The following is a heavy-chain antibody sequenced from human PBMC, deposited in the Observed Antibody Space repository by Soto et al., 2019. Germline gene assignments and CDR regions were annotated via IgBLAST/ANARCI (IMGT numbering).Heavy chain of an antibody. CDR2: IIPIFGRP. J-gene: IGHJ4*02. D-gene: IGHD4-17*01. Sequence: QVQLVQSGTEVKKPGSSVKVSCKASGGTFSTLAVSWVRQAPGQGLEWMGGIIPIFGRPVYAQKFQGRVTITADESTSIVYMKLSSLSSADTAVYYCARAPYEDYAVPEPNYFDSWGQGTLVTVSP. V-gene: IGHV1-69*01. CDR1: GGTFSTLA. CDR3: ARAPYEDYAVPEPNYFDS.